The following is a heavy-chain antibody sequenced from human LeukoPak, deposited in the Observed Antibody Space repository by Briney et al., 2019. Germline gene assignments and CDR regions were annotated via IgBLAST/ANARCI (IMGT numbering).Heavy chain of an antibody. CDR1: GFTFSSYG. CDR2: ISYDGSNK. V-gene: IGHV3-30*03. D-gene: IGHD5-18*01. CDR3: ARSGYSYGYDP. Sequence: PGGSLRLSCAASGFTFSSYGMHWVRQAPGKGLEWVAVISYDGSNKYYADSVKGRFTISRDNSKNTLYLQMNSLRAEDTAVYYCARSGYSYGYDPWGQGTLVTVSS. J-gene: IGHJ5*02.